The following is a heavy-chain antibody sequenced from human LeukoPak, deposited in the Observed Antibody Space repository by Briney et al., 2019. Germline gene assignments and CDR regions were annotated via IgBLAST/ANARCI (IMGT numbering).Heavy chain of an antibody. CDR3: ARKKLVVPTYYYYGMDV. V-gene: IGHV1-69*13. CDR1: GGTFSSYA. J-gene: IGHJ6*02. Sequence: GASVKVSCKASGGTFSSYAISWVRQAPGQGLEWMGGIIPIFGTANYAQKFQGRVTITADESTSTAYMELSSLRSEDTAVYYCARKKLVVPTYYYYGMDVWGQGTTVTVSS. CDR2: IIPIFGTA. D-gene: IGHD2-2*01.